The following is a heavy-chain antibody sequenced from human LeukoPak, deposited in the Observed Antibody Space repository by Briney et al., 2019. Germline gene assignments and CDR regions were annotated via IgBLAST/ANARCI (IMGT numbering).Heavy chain of an antibody. D-gene: IGHD6-19*01. CDR3: ARARRRGWNWFDP. CDR2: IIPILGIA. CDR1: GGTFSSYA. J-gene: IGHJ5*02. Sequence: ASVKVSCKASGGTFSSYAISWVRQAPGQGLEWMGRIIPILGIANYAQKFQGRVTMTRNTSISTAYMELSSLRSEDTAVYYCARARRRGWNWFDPWGQGTLVTVSS. V-gene: IGHV1-69*04.